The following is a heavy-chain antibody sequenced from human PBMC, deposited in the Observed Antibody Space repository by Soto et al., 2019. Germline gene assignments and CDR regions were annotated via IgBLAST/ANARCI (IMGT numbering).Heavy chain of an antibody. CDR3: ARGGGWIDAFDI. Sequence: QVQLQQWGAGLLKPSETLSLTCAVYGGSFSGYYWSWIRQPPGKGLEWIGEINHSGSTNYNPSLKSRVTISVDTSKNQFSLKLSSVTAAETAVYYCARGGGWIDAFDIWGQGTMVTVSS. CDR2: INHSGST. V-gene: IGHV4-34*01. J-gene: IGHJ3*02. CDR1: GGSFSGYY. D-gene: IGHD5-12*01.